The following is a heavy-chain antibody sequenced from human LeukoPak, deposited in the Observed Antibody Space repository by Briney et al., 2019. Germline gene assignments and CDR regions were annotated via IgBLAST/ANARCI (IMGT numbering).Heavy chain of an antibody. CDR2: IYYSGST. Sequence: SETLSLTCTVSGGSISSSSYYWGWTRQPPGKGLEWIGSIYYSGSTCYNPSLKSRVTISVDTSKNQFSLKLSSVTAADTAVYYCARSPRDCTNGVCFLAAAGYYFDYWGQGTLVTVSS. CDR1: GGSISSSSYY. CDR3: ARSPRDCTNGVCFLAAAGYYFDY. D-gene: IGHD2-8*01. J-gene: IGHJ4*02. V-gene: IGHV4-39*01.